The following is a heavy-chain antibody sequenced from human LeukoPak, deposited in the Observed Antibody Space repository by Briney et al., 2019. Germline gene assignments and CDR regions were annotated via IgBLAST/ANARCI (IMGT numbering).Heavy chain of an antibody. V-gene: IGHV4-31*03. D-gene: IGHD3-22*01. CDR2: IYYSGST. CDR3: ARDGPGDYDSSGYRSFDAFDI. CDR1: GGSISSGGYY. Sequence: SETPSLTCTVSGGSISSGGYYWSWIRQHPGKGLEWIGYIYYSGSTYYNPSLKSRVTISVDTSKNQFSLKLSSVTAADTAVYYCARDGPGDYDSSGYRSFDAFDIWGQGTMVTVSS. J-gene: IGHJ3*02.